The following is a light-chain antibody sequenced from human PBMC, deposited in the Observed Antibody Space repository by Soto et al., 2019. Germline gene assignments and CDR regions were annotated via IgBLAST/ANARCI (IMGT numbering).Light chain of an antibody. CDR2: SND. CDR1: SSNIGRNT. J-gene: IGLJ2*01. CDR3: AAWDDSLNGVV. V-gene: IGLV1-44*01. Sequence: QSVVTQRPSASGTPGQRVTIACSGSSSNIGRNTVHWYQQLPGTTPKLLIYSNDQRPSGVPDRFSGSKSGSSASLAISGLQSEDEADYYCAAWDDSLNGVVFGGGTKVTVL.